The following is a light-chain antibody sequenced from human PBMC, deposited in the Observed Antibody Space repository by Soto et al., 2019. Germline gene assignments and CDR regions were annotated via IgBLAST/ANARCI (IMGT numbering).Light chain of an antibody. CDR3: QQYNSYPWT. CDR2: KAS. J-gene: IGKJ1*01. V-gene: IGKV1-5*03. CDR1: QSINNW. Sequence: DIQMTQSPSTLSASVGDRVTITCRASQSINNWLAWYQQKPGKAPKVLIYKASTLESGVPSRFSGSGSGTEFTLTISRLQPDDFATYYCQQYNSYPWTFGQGTKVEIK.